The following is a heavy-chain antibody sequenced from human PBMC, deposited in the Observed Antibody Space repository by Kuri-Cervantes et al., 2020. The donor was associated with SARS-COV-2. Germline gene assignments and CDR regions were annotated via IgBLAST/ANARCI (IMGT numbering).Heavy chain of an antibody. CDR3: AKDAEQWLVPERNWFDP. CDR2: ISGSGGST. V-gene: IGHV3-23*01. D-gene: IGHD6-19*01. CDR1: GFTFSSYA. J-gene: IGHJ5*02. Sequence: GSLRLSCAASGFTFSSYAMSWVRQAPGKGLEWVSAISGSGGSTYYADSVKGRFTISRDNSKNTLYLQMNSLRAEDTAVYYCAKDAEQWLVPERNWFDPWGQGTLVTVSS.